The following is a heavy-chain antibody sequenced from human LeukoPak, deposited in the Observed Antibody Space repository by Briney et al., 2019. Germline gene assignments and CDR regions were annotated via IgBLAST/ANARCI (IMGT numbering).Heavy chain of an antibody. CDR3: ARDPAEDSSGLSGY. J-gene: IGHJ4*02. Sequence: PGRSLRLSCPASGFTFSSYAMHWVRQAPGKGLEWVAVISYDGSNKYYADSVKGRFTISRDNSKNTLYLQMDSLRAEDTAVYYCARDPAEDSSGLSGYWGQGTLVTVSS. V-gene: IGHV3-30*04. CDR1: GFTFSSYA. CDR2: ISYDGSNK. D-gene: IGHD6-19*01.